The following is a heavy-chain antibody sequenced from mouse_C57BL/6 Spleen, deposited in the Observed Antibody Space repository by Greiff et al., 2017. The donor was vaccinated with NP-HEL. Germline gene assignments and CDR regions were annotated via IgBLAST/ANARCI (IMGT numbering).Heavy chain of an antibody. D-gene: IGHD1-1*01. CDR3: ARNYGSILYAMDY. V-gene: IGHV8-12*01. CDR2: IYWDDDK. J-gene: IGHJ4*01. CDR1: GFSLSTSGMG. Sequence: QVTLKESGPGILQSSQTLSLTCSFSGFSLSTSGMGVSWIRQPSGKGLEWLAHIYWDDDKRYNPSLKSRPTISKDTSRNQVFLKITSVDTADTATYYCARNYGSILYAMDYWGQGTSVTVSS.